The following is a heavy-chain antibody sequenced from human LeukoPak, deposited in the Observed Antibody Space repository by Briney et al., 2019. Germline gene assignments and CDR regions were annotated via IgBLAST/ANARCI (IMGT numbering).Heavy chain of an antibody. D-gene: IGHD6-19*01. V-gene: IGHV3-15*01. CDR1: GFTFSNAW. Sequence: GGSLRLSCAASGFTFSNAWMSWVRQAPGKGLEWVGRIKSKTDGGTTDYAAPVKGRFTISRDDSKNTLYLQMNSLKTEDTAVYYCTTDHGSGWTYFDYWGQGTLVTVSS. CDR2: IKSKTDGGTT. CDR3: TTDHGSGWTYFDY. J-gene: IGHJ4*02.